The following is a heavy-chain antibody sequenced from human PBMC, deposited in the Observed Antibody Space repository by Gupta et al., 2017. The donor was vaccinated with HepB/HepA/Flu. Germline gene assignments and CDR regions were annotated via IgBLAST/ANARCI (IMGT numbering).Heavy chain of an antibody. CDR3: ATPLYFYWYMDV. V-gene: IGHV4-39*02. CDR2: ILYTGST. Sequence: QLQESGTGPVKASETLSLTRPVSGFSIFRINCHGGWSRQPPGKGLEYIGSILYTGSTYYNPSLEPRLTISIDTSKNHFSLKLSSVTAAVTAVYFWATPLYFYWYMDVGGKGTTVTVSS. CDR1: GFSIFRINCH. J-gene: IGHJ6*03.